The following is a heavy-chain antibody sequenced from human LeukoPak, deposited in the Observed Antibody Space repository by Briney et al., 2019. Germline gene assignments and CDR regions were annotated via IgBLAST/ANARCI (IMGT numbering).Heavy chain of an antibody. J-gene: IGHJ5*02. CDR1: GYTFTSYG. D-gene: IGHD2-2*01. V-gene: IGHV1-18*01. CDR3: ARDHPAAGENNWFDP. Sequence: GASVKVSCKASGYTFTSYGISWVRQAPGQGLEWMGWISAYNGNTNYAQKLQGRVTMTTDTSTSTAYMELRSLRSDDTAVYYCARDHPAAGENNWFDPWGQGTLGTVSS. CDR2: ISAYNGNT.